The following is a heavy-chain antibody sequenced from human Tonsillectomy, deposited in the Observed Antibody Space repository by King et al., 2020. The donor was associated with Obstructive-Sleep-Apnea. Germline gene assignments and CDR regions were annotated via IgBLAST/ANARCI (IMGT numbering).Heavy chain of an antibody. J-gene: IGHJ4*02. CDR2: IYYKGTT. D-gene: IGHD3-9*01. Sequence: VQLQESGPGLVKSSETLSLTCTVSGGSINSSSYFWGWIRQPPGKGLEWIGSIYYKGTTYYNPSLKSRVTMSVDTSKNQFSLKLSSVTAADTAVFYCARDVNYDVLTGPRGFDYWGQGTLVTVSS. CDR3: ARDVNYDVLTGPRGFDY. CDR1: GGSINSSSYF. V-gene: IGHV4-39*07.